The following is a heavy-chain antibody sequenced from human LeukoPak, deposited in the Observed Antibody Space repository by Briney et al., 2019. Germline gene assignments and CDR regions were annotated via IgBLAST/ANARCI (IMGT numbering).Heavy chain of an antibody. CDR2: IYYSGST. CDR1: GGSISSYY. V-gene: IGHV4-59*08. Sequence: KPSETLSLTCGVSGGSISSYYWSWIRQPPGKGLEWIGYIYYSGSTNYNPSLKSRVTISVDTSKNQFSLKLSSVTAADTAVYYCARLRTDSSGGGWFDPWGQGTLVTVSS. CDR3: ARLRTDSSGGGWFDP. D-gene: IGHD6-19*01. J-gene: IGHJ5*02.